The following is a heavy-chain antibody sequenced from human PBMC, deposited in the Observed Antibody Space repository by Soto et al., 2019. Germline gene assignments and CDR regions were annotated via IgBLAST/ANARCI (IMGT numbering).Heavy chain of an antibody. V-gene: IGHV3-23*01. CDR2: ISGSGDFT. J-gene: IGHJ6*02. Sequence: VGSLRLSCAASGVTFSALALSWVRQAPGKGLEWVSSISGSGDFTYYADSVEGRFTISIDNSKSTLYLQMNSLRAEDTAVYYCAKKPHGLDVWGQGTTVTVSS. CDR3: AKKPHGLDV. CDR1: GVTFSALA.